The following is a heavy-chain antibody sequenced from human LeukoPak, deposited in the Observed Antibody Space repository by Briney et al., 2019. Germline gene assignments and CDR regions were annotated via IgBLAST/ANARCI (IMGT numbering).Heavy chain of an antibody. D-gene: IGHD4-11*01. V-gene: IGHV1-2*04. Sequence: GASVKVSCKASGYTFTGYYIHWVRQAPGQGLEWMGWINPNSGGTNYAQKLQGWVTMSRDTSISTAYMELSRLRSDDTAIYYCARGSVGARSNYVGARHYYFDYWGQGTPVTVSS. CDR1: GYTFTGYY. CDR3: ARGSVGARSNYVGARHYYFDY. J-gene: IGHJ4*02. CDR2: INPNSGGT.